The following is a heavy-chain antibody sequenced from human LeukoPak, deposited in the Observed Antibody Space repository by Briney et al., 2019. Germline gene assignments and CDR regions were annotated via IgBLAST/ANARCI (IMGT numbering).Heavy chain of an antibody. Sequence: SSETLSLTCTVSGGSISGYYWSWIRQPPGKGLEWIGYISYSGGTNYNPSLKSRVTITVDTSKNQFSLKLTSVTAADTAVYYCARHGGSYTFDYWGQGTLVTVSS. CDR1: GGSISGYY. V-gene: IGHV4-59*08. J-gene: IGHJ4*02. CDR2: ISYSGGT. D-gene: IGHD1-26*01. CDR3: ARHGGSYTFDY.